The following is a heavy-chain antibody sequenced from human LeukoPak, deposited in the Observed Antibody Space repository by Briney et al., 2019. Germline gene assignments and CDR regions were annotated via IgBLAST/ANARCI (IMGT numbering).Heavy chain of an antibody. CDR1: GGSISSGGYY. CDR2: IYYSGST. V-gene: IGHV4-31*03. Sequence: SETLSLTCTVSGGSISSGGYYWSWIRQHPGKGLEWIGYIYYSGSTYYNPSLKSRVTISVDTSKNQFSLKLSSVTAADTAVYYCARDPGRYCSSTSCPFDSWGQGTLVTVSS. D-gene: IGHD2-2*01. CDR3: ARDPGRYCSSTSCPFDS. J-gene: IGHJ5*01.